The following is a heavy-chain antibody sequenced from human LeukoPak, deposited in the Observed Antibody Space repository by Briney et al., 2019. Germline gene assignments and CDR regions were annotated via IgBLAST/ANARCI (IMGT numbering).Heavy chain of an antibody. Sequence: PSETLSLTCTVSGASFSSNYWAWIRQPPGKGLEWIGYIYDSGNTNYNPSLESRVTISIDTSKNQFSLRLSSVTAADTAVYYCARGPRADVTPFTTYYFYGMDVWGQGTTVTVS. J-gene: IGHJ6*02. V-gene: IGHV4-59*08. CDR1: GASFSSNY. CDR2: IYDSGNT. CDR3: ARGPRADVTPFTTYYFYGMDV. D-gene: IGHD2-21*02.